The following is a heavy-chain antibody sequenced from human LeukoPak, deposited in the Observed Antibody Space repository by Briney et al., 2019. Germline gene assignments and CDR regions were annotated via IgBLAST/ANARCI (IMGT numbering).Heavy chain of an antibody. CDR3: ARGASSSWYVFGAFDI. J-gene: IGHJ3*02. CDR1: GGTFSSYA. Sequence: SVKVSCKASGGTFSSYAISWVRQAPGQGLEWMGGIIPIFGTANYAQKFQRGVTITADESTSTAYMELSSLRSEDTAVYYCARGASSSWYVFGAFDIWGQGKMVTVSS. CDR2: IIPIFGTA. V-gene: IGHV1-69*13. D-gene: IGHD6-13*01.